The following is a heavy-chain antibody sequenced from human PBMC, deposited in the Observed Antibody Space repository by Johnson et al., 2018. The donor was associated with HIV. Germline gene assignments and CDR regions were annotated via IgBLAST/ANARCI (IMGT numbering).Heavy chain of an antibody. CDR1: GFSFDDCD. D-gene: IGHD1-14*01. J-gene: IGHJ3*02. Sequence: VQLVESGGGLVQPGGSLRLSCAASGFSFDDCDMSWVRQAPGKGLEWVSGINWNGGSTGYADSVKGRFTISRDNSKNTLYLQMNTLRAEDTAVYYCARDATCRKYALTSFDIWGQGAMVTVSS. CDR3: ARDATCRKYALTSFDI. CDR2: INWNGGST. V-gene: IGHV3-20*04.